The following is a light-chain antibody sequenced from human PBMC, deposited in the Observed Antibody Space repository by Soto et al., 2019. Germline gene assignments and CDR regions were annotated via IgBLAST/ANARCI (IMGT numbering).Light chain of an antibody. CDR1: KSLVYSDGDTY. Sequence: AVMSQSPLSLPVTLGQPASISCRSSKSLVYSDGDTYLHWFQQRTGQSPRRLIYKVSNRDSGVPDRFSGSGSGTDFTLIISRVEAEDVGVYYCMQGTHWPPSFGPGTKVDIK. CDR2: KVS. J-gene: IGKJ1*01. V-gene: IGKV2-30*01. CDR3: MQGTHWPPS.